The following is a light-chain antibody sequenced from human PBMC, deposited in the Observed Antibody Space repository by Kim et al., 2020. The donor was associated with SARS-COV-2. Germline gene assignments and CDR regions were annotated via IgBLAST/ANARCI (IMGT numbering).Light chain of an antibody. CDR1: QDIGTY. V-gene: IGKV1-9*01. Sequence: DIQLTHSPPFLSASVRDRVTITCRASQDIGTYLAWYQQMPGEAPKLLIYRASTLQSGVPSRFSGSGSGTEFTLTISNLQPEDFGIYYCQQLNNYPWTFGQGTKVDIK. J-gene: IGKJ1*01. CDR3: QQLNNYPWT. CDR2: RAS.